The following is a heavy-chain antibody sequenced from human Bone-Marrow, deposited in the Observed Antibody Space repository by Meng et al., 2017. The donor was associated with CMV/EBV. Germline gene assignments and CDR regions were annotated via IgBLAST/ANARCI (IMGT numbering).Heavy chain of an antibody. J-gene: IGHJ4*03. CDR3: ARDRNYYDSSGYYATLGFDY. V-gene: IGHV3-74*01. D-gene: IGHD3-22*01. Sequence: GESLKISCAASGFTFSSYWMHWVRQAPGKGLVWVSRINSDGSSTSYADSVKGRFTISRDNAKNTLYLQMNSLRAEDTAVYYCARDRNYYDSSGYYATLGFDYWGQGTTVTVSS. CDR1: GFTFSSYW. CDR2: INSDGSST.